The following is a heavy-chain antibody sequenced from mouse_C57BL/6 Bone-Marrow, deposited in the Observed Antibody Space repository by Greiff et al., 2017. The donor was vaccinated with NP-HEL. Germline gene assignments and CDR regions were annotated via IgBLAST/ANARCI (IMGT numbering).Heavy chain of an antibody. D-gene: IGHD2-4*01. CDR3: ASPYYDYDNFDY. CDR1: GYAFSSYW. J-gene: IGHJ2*01. Sequence: VQLQQSGAELVKPGASVKISCKASGYAFSSYWMNWVKQRPGKGLEWIGQIYPGDGDTNYNGKLKGKATLTADKSSSTAYMQLSSLTSEDSAVYFCASPYYDYDNFDYWGQGTTLTVSS. CDR2: IYPGDGDT. V-gene: IGHV1-80*01.